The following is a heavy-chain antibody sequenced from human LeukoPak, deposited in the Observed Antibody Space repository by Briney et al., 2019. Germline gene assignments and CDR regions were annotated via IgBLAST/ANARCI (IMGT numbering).Heavy chain of an antibody. Sequence: ASVTFSCKASGYTFTGYYLHWVRQAPGQGLEWMGWIYPKTGGTSYAQKFQGRVTMTRDTSISTAYMDLSSLRSEDTAVYYCARGSYAAMVNFYYYYAMDVWGQGTTVTVSS. J-gene: IGHJ6*02. CDR2: IYPKTGGT. CDR3: ARGSYAAMVNFYYYYAMDV. V-gene: IGHV1-2*02. CDR1: GYTFTGYY. D-gene: IGHD5-18*01.